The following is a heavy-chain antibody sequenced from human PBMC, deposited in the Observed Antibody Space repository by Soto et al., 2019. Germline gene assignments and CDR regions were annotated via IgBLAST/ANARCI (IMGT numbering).Heavy chain of an antibody. Sequence: ASVKVSCKASGYTFTSYGISWVRQAPGQGLEWMGWISAYNGNTNYAQKLQGRVTMTTDTSTSTAYMELRSLRSDDTAVYSWARVGGSGYTSRYYYSYMDVWGNGTTVTGSS. CDR3: ARVGGSGYTSRYYYSYMDV. V-gene: IGHV1-18*01. CDR1: GYTFTSYG. CDR2: ISAYNGNT. D-gene: IGHD6-13*01. J-gene: IGHJ6*03.